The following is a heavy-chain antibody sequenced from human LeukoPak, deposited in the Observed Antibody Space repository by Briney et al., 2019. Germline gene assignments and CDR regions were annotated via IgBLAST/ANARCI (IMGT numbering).Heavy chain of an antibody. V-gene: IGHV4-4*02. J-gene: IGHJ5*02. D-gene: IGHD2-15*01. CDR2: IYHSGST. CDR3: ARALVVVENWFDP. CDR1: GGSISSSNW. Sequence: SETLSLTCAVSGGSISSSNWWRWVRQPPGKGLEWIGEIYHSGSTNYNPSLKSRVTISVDKSKNQFSLKLSSVTAADTAVYYCARALVVVENWFDPWGQGTLVTVSS.